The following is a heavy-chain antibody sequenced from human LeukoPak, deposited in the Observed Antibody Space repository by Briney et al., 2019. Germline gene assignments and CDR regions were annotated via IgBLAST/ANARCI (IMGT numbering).Heavy chain of an antibody. V-gene: IGHV3-7*01. Sequence: PGGSLRLSCAASGFTFRSYWMSWVRQAPGKGLEWVAKVNKDGSQKYYVDSVKGRFTISRDNAKNSLYLQMNSLRAEDTAVYYCAKSSSLVVVPAAPQGYFDYWGQGTLVTVSS. CDR1: GFTFRSYW. J-gene: IGHJ4*02. CDR3: AKSSSLVVVPAAPQGYFDY. D-gene: IGHD2-2*01. CDR2: VNKDGSQK.